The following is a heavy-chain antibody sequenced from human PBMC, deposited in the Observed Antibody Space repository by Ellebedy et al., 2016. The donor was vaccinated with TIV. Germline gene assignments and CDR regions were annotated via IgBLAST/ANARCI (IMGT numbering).Heavy chain of an antibody. J-gene: IGHJ4*02. Sequence: GGSLRLSCAASGSTFSGYWMHWLRQVPGKGLVWVSRINGDGTSTTYADSVKGRFTISRDNAKNSLYLQMNSLRAEDTAVYYCARALVGHFDYWGQGTLVTVSS. D-gene: IGHD6-13*01. V-gene: IGHV3-74*01. CDR1: GSTFSGYW. CDR2: INGDGTST. CDR3: ARALVGHFDY.